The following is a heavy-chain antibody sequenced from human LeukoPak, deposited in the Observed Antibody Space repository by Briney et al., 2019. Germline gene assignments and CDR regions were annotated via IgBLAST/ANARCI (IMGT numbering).Heavy chain of an antibody. J-gene: IGHJ4*02. Sequence: SETLSLTCAVSGYSISSGYYWGWIRPPPGKGLEWIGNIYHTGSTYYNPSLQSRVTISLDSPKDQFSLKLTSVTAADTAVYYCASGGTAVVMALTYYFDIWGQGTPVTVSS. CDR2: IYHTGST. CDR3: ASGGTAVVMALTYYFDI. D-gene: IGHD3-22*01. CDR1: GYSISSGYY. V-gene: IGHV4-38-2*01.